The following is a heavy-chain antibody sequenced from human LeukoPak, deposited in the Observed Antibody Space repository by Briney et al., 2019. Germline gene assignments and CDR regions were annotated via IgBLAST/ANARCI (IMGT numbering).Heavy chain of an antibody. CDR1: GGSISSSNW. Sequence: SGTLSLTCAVSGGSISSSNWWSWVRQPPGKGLEWIGEIYHSGSTNYNPSLKSRVTISVDTSKNQFSLKLSSVTAADTAVYHCARVDSSGYDTRGWFDPWGQGTLVTVSS. D-gene: IGHD5-12*01. V-gene: IGHV4-4*02. CDR2: IYHSGST. J-gene: IGHJ5*02. CDR3: ARVDSSGYDTRGWFDP.